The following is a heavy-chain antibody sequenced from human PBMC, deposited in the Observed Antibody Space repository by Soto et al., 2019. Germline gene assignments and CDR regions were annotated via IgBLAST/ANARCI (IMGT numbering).Heavy chain of an antibody. J-gene: IGHJ6*02. Sequence: GASVKVSCKASGYTFTSYDINWVRQATRQGLEWMGWMNPNSGNTGYAQKFQGRVTMTRNTSISTAYMELSSLRSEDTAVYYCARGLIGSGSEAYGMDVWGQGTTVTVSS. CDR2: MNPNSGNT. CDR3: ARGLIGSGSEAYGMDV. V-gene: IGHV1-8*01. CDR1: GYTFTSYD. D-gene: IGHD3-10*01.